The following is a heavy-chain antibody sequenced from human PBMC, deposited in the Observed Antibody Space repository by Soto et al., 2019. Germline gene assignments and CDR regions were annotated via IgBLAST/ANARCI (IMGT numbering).Heavy chain of an antibody. CDR1: GFTFSSYG. CDR2: VSYDGSNK. CDR3: AKGPHGDVDPYYFDY. Sequence: PGGSLRLSCAASGFTFSSYGMHWVRQAPGKGLEWVAVVSYDGSNKYYADSVKGRFTISRDNSKNTLYLQMNSLRAEDTAVYYCAKGPHGDVDPYYFDYWGQGTLVTVS. V-gene: IGHV3-30*18. J-gene: IGHJ4*02. D-gene: IGHD4-17*01.